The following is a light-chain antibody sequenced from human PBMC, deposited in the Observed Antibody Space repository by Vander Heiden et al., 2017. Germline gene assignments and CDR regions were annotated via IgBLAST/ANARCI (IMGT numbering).Light chain of an antibody. CDR3: QQDDNLPWT. CDR2: DES. V-gene: IGKV1-33*01. J-gene: IGKJ1*01. Sequence: DIQMTQSPSSLSASVGDRVTITCQASQDISDNLNWYQKKPGKAPKLLIYDESNLETGVPSRFSGGGSGTDFTFTISSLQPEDIATYYCQQDDNLPWTFGQGTKVEIK. CDR1: QDISDN.